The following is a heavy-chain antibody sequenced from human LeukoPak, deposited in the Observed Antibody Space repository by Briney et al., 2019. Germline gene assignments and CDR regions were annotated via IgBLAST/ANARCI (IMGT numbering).Heavy chain of an antibody. CDR2: INLDGRGT. D-gene: IGHD1-1*01. CDR3: ARDQRGNWNDTPRY. V-gene: IGHV3-74*01. J-gene: IGHJ4*02. Sequence: HPGGSLRLSCAASGFTFSSYGMHWVRQAPGKGLVWVSRINLDGRGTTYADSVKGRFTISRDNAKNTSYLQMNSLRAEDTGIYYCARDQRGNWNDTPRYWGQGTLVTVSS. CDR1: GFTFSSYG.